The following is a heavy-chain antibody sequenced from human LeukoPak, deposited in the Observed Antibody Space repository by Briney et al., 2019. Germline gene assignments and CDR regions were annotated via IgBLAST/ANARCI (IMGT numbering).Heavy chain of an antibody. CDR2: ISGSGGTT. Sequence: GGSLRLSCAASGFTFSSYAMSWVRQAPGKGLEWVSGISGSGGTTYYADSVKGRFTISRDNSKNTLYLQMNSLRAEDTAVCYCAKAPSMVAMSPLFDYWGQGTLVTVSS. D-gene: IGHD5-12*01. CDR3: AKAPSMVAMSPLFDY. J-gene: IGHJ4*02. CDR1: GFTFSSYA. V-gene: IGHV3-23*01.